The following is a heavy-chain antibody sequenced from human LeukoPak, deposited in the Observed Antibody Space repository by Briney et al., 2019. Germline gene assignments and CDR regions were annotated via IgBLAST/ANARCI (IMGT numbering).Heavy chain of an antibody. CDR1: GGSISSHY. J-gene: IGHJ5*02. D-gene: IGHD1-26*01. V-gene: IGHV4-59*11. Sequence: PSETLSLTCTVSGGSISSHYWSWIRQPPGKGLEWIGYIYYSGSTNYNPSLKSRVTISVDTSKNQFSLKLSSVTAADTAVYYCARGEGLFDPWGQGTLVTVSS. CDR2: IYYSGST. CDR3: ARGEGLFDP.